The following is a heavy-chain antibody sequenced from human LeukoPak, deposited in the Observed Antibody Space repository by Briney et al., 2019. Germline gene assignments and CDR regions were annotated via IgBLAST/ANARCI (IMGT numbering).Heavy chain of an antibody. CDR3: AKGVAVASPYYFDY. D-gene: IGHD6-19*01. CDR1: GFTFSSYA. J-gene: IGHJ4*02. V-gene: IGHV3-23*01. CDR2: ISGSGSST. Sequence: GGSLRLSCAASGFTFSSYAMSWVRQAPGKGLEWVSPISGSGSSTYYADSVKGRFTISRDNSKNTLYLQMNSLRAEDTAVYYCAKGVAVASPYYFDYWAREPWSPSPQ.